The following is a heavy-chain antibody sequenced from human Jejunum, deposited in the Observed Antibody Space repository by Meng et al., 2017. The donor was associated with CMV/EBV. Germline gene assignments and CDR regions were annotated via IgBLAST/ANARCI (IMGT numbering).Heavy chain of an antibody. CDR2: IYSGGST. D-gene: IGHD3-22*01. Sequence: FTVSSNYMSWVRKAPGKGLEWVSVIYSGGSTYYADSVKGRFTISRDNSKNTLYLQMNSLRAEDTAVYYCARRKYDSGDYYHHAFDIWGQGTLVTVS. V-gene: IGHV3-66*02. CDR1: FTVSSNY. J-gene: IGHJ3*02. CDR3: ARRKYDSGDYYHHAFDI.